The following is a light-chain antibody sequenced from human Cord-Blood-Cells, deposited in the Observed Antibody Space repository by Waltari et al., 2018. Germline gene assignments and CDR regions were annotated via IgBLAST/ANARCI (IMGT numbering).Light chain of an antibody. CDR2: RNN. CDR1: SSHIGSNY. Sequence: QSVLTQPPSASGTPGQRVTISCSGSSSHIGSNYVYWYQQLPGTAPKLIIYRNNQRPSGVPDRFSGSKSGTSASLAISGLRSEDEADYYCAAWDDSLSGPVFGGGTKLTVL. V-gene: IGLV1-47*01. J-gene: IGLJ2*01. CDR3: AAWDDSLSGPV.